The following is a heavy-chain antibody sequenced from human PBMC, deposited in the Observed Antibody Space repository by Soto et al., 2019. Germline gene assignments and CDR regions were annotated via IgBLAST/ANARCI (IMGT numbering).Heavy chain of an antibody. Sequence: QPGGSLRLSCAASGFTFSSYAMHWVRQAPGKGLEWVAVISYDGSNKYYADSVKGRFTISRDNSKNTLYLQMNSLRAEDTAVYYCARDAQPSAVAGTRYYYYYYGMDVWGQGTTVTVSS. V-gene: IGHV3-30-3*01. J-gene: IGHJ6*02. CDR2: ISYDGSNK. D-gene: IGHD6-19*01. CDR3: ARDAQPSAVAGTRYYYYYYGMDV. CDR1: GFTFSSYA.